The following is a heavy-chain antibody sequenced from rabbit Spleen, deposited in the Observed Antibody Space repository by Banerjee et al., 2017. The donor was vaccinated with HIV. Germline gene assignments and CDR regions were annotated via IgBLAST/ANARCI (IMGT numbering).Heavy chain of an antibody. D-gene: IGHD8-1*01. J-gene: IGHJ6*01. CDR1: GFSFSYSYW. CDR2: VGVGTSGFT. CDR3: ARDAGSSFSSYGMDL. V-gene: IGHV1S45*01. Sequence: QEQLEESGGDLVKPEGSLTLTCTASGFSFSYSYWICWVRQAPGKGLEWIGCVGVGTSGFTYFASWAKGRFTISKTSSTTVTLQMTSLTDADTATYFCARDAGSSFSSYGMDLWGPGTLVTVS.